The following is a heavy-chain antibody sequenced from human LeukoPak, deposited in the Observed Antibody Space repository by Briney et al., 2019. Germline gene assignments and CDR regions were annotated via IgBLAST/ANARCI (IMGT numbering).Heavy chain of an antibody. D-gene: IGHD6-19*01. CDR1: GFTFSSYA. J-gene: IGHJ4*02. CDR2: ISTAGYST. V-gene: IGHV3-23*01. CDR3: AKDATGYSSGGGYFDY. Sequence: GGSLSLSCAASGFTFSSYAMSWVRQAPGKGLEWVPTISTAGYSTYYADSVKDRFTISRDNSENTLYLQMNSLRPEDTAMYYCAKDATGYSSGGGYFDYWGQGALVTVSS.